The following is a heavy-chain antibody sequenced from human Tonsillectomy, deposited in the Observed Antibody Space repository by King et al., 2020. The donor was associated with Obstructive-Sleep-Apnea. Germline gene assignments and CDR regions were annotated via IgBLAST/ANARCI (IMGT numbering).Heavy chain of an antibody. J-gene: IGHJ6*02. CDR2: IITSSSAI. V-gene: IGHV3-48*04. D-gene: IGHD6-13*01. Sequence: VQLVESVGGLVQPGGALRLSCAASGFTFRSYSMNWVRQTPGKGLEWVSYIITSSSAIYYVEFVKGRFIISRGNAENALYLQMNSVRAEETAVDWCARDRQQLVPGYYYYGLDVWGQGTTVTVSS. CDR1: GFTFRSYS. CDR3: ARDRQQLVPGYYYYGLDV.